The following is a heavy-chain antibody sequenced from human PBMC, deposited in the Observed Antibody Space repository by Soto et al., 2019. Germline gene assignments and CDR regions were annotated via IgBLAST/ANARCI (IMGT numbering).Heavy chain of an antibody. CDR1: GGSTSSSSY. V-gene: IGHV4-39*01. J-gene: IGHJ6*02. CDR2: IYSIGST. D-gene: IGHD6-13*01. CDR3: RRSSRYSTDV. Sequence: SETLSLTCTVSGGSTSSSSYWGWIRQPPGKGLEWIGSIYSIGSTYYNPSLKSRVTISVDTSKNQFSLKLSSVTAADTAVYYCRRSSRYSTDVWGQGTTVTVS.